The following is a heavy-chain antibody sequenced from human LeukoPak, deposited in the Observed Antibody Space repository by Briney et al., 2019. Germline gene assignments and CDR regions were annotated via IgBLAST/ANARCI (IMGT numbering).Heavy chain of an antibody. Sequence: SETLSLTCTVSGTSISSSDYYWSWIRQPPGKGLEWIGSNCYSRNTYYNPSLKSRVTLSVDTSKNLFSLMLSSVTATDTAVYYCTRHSRVLTAILEYFQHWGQGTLVTVSS. CDR1: GTSISSSDYY. CDR2: NCYSRNT. J-gene: IGHJ1*01. V-gene: IGHV4-39*01. CDR3: TRHSRVLTAILEYFQH. D-gene: IGHD2-21*02.